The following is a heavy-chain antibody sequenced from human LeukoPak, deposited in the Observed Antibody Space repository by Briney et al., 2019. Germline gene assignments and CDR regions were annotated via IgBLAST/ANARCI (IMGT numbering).Heavy chain of an antibody. CDR1: GFTFSSYW. CDR3: ARELELRY. V-gene: IGHV4-34*01. Sequence: GSLRLSCAASGFTFSSYWMSWIRQSPGKGLEWIGEMNQRGSMNYNPSLKSRVTISVDRSKNQFSLKLSSVTAADTAVYYCARELELRYWGQGTLVTVSS. D-gene: IGHD1-7*01. CDR2: MNQRGSM. J-gene: IGHJ4*02.